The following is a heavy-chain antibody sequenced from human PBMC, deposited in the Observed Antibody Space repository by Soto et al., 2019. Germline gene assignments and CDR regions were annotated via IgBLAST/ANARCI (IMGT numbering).Heavy chain of an antibody. Sequence: EVQLLESGGGVVQPGGSLRLPCAASGFTFINCAMKWVRQAPGKGLEWGSDISRAGRKIYYADSVKGRFTISRDNSKNALYLQMNSLRAEDTDGYYCAKAIEGALEANDYCGQGTLVTVSS. CDR2: ISRAGRKI. V-gene: IGHV3-23*01. CDR1: GFTFINCA. J-gene: IGHJ4*02. D-gene: IGHD3-16*01. CDR3: AKAIEGALEANDY.